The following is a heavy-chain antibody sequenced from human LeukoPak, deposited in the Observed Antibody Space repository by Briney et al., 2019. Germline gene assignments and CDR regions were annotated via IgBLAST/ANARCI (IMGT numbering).Heavy chain of an antibody. Sequence: SQTLSLTCAISGDSVPSNSAAWNWIRQSPSRGLEWLGRTYYRSKWYNDYAVSVKSRITINPDTSKNQFSLQLNSVTPEDTAVYYCARDRGSSWSNLAHDAFDIWGQGTMVTVSS. CDR3: ARDRGSSWSNLAHDAFDI. CDR1: GDSVPSNSAA. D-gene: IGHD6-13*01. J-gene: IGHJ3*02. V-gene: IGHV6-1*01. CDR2: TYYRSKWYN.